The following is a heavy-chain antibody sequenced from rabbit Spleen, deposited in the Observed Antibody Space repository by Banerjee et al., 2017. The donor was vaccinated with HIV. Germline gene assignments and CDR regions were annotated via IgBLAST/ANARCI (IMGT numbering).Heavy chain of an antibody. CDR3: AREIVHSLGQFDL. Sequence: QSLEESGGGLVKPGASLTLTCKASGFSFNEFSFNNGYDMCWVRQAPGKGLEWVACAYAGSSDSTYSATWAKGRFTISKTSSTTVTLQMTSLTAADTATYFCAREIVHSLGQFDLWGPGTLVTVS. CDR2: AYAGSSDST. D-gene: IGHD3-3*01. V-gene: IGHV1S40*01. J-gene: IGHJ4*01. CDR1: GFSFNEFSFNNGYD.